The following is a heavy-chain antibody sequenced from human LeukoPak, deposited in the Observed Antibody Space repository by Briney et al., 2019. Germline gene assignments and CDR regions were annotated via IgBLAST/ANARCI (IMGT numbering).Heavy chain of an antibody. CDR1: GGTFSSYA. CDR3: ARGCSSTSCPLYYYYGMDV. D-gene: IGHD2-2*01. Sequence: ASVTVSCKASGGTFSSYAISWVRQAPGQGPEWMGGIIPIFGTANYAQKFQGRVTITADESTSTAYMELSSLRSEDTAVYYCARGCSSTSCPLYYYYGMDVWGQGTTVTVSS. J-gene: IGHJ6*02. V-gene: IGHV1-69*13. CDR2: IIPIFGTA.